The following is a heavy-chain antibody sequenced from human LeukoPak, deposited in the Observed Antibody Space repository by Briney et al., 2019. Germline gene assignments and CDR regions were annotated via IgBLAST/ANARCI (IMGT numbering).Heavy chain of an antibody. CDR2: INPNSGGT. CDR3: ARAHCSGGSCWGSGY. V-gene: IGHV1-2*04. J-gene: IGHJ4*02. CDR1: GYTFTGYY. Sequence: ASVKVSCKASGYTFTGYYMHWVRQAPGQGLEWMGWINPNSGGTNYAQKFQGWVTMTRGTSTSTVYMELSSLRSEDTAVYYCARAHCSGGSCWGSGYWGQGTLVTVSS. D-gene: IGHD2-15*01.